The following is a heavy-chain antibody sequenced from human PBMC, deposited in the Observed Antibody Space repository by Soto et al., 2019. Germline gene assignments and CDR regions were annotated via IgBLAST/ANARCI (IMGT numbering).Heavy chain of an antibody. CDR2: IYPGDSDT. CDR3: ASFATSTTVTTDY. V-gene: IGHV5-51*01. J-gene: IGHJ4*02. Sequence: GESLKISCKGSGYSFTSYWIGWVRQMPGKGLEWMGIIYPGDSDTRYSPSFQGQVTISADKSISTAYLQWSSLKASDTAMYYCASFATSTTVTTDYWGQGTLVTVSS. CDR1: GYSFTSYW. D-gene: IGHD4-17*01.